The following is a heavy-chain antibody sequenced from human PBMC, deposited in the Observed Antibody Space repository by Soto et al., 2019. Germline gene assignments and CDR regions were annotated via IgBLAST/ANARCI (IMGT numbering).Heavy chain of an antibody. V-gene: IGHV1-46*01. CDR3: ARGLIYDSSGYYFDY. Sequence: ASVKVSCKASGYSFTSHYIHWVRQAPGQGLEWMGIINPSGGSTRYAQKFQGRVTMTRDTSTSTVYMELSSLRSEDSAVYYCARGLIYDSSGYYFDYWGQGTLVTVSS. J-gene: IGHJ4*02. D-gene: IGHD3-22*01. CDR2: INPSGGST. CDR1: GYSFTSHY.